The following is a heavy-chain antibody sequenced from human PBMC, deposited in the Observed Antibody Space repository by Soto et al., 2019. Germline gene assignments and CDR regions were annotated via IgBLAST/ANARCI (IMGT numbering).Heavy chain of an antibody. D-gene: IGHD2-21*02. CDR2: INTGNGHT. CDR3: ATFVVPASRHTDFDF. V-gene: IGHV1-3*04. CDR1: GYTFTAHG. J-gene: IGHJ4*02. Sequence: ASVKVSCKASGYTFTAHGIHWVRQAPGQRLEWMGWINTGNGHTKYSQKFQGRVTITRDTSARTAYMELNSVTAADTAVYYCATFVVPASRHTDFDFWGPGTLVTVSS.